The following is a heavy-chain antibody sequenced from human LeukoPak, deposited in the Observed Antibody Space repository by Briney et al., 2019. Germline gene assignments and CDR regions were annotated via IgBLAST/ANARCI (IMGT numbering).Heavy chain of an antibody. CDR1: GFTFSSYA. CDR3: ASPRIAVAGTSPPFDY. J-gene: IGHJ4*02. D-gene: IGHD6-19*01. CDR2: ISGSGGST. Sequence: GGSLRLSCAASGFTFSSYAMSWVRQAPGKGLEWVSAISGSGGSTYYADSVKGRFTISRDKSKNTLYLQMNSLRAEDTAVYYCASPRIAVAGTSPPFDYWGQGTLVTVSS. V-gene: IGHV3-23*01.